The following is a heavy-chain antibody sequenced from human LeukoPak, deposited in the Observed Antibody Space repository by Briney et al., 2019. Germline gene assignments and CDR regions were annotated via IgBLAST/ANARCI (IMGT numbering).Heavy chain of an antibody. CDR2: ISYTVNT. V-gene: IGHV4-39*07. CDR3: VSYFYSTYQEDY. Sequence: PSETLSLTCTVSGGSFSSTTSYWGWIRQPPGKGLEWIGTISYTVNTYYSPSLESRVTISVDTSKKQFSLKLASVTAADTAVYYCVSYFYSTYQEDYWGQGTLVTVSS. CDR1: GGSFSSTTSY. J-gene: IGHJ4*02. D-gene: IGHD1-26*01.